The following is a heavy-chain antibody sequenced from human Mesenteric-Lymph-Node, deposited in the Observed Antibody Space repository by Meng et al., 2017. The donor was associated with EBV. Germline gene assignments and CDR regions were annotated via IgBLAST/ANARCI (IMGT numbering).Heavy chain of an antibody. Sequence: QVQLQQWGARLLKPSETLSLTCAVYGGSFNGYYWTWIRQPPGRGLEWIGGISHSGSSNYNPSLKSRVTISLDTSKKQFSLNLRSVTAADTAVYYCARKGDYDLLTGPGLDPWGQGTLVTVSS. CDR2: ISHSGSS. V-gene: IGHV4-34*01. J-gene: IGHJ5*02. D-gene: IGHD3-9*01. CDR3: ARKGDYDLLTGPGLDP. CDR1: GGSFNGYY.